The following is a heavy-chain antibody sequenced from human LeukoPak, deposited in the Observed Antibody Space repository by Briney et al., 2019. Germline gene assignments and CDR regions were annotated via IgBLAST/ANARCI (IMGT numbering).Heavy chain of an antibody. V-gene: IGHV4-59*08. CDR2: IYDNGNT. CDR3: VRLSVISPHRHFDL. J-gene: IGHJ2*01. CDR1: GGSISGYI. Sequence: SETLSLTCTVSGGSISGYIWSWIRQPPGKGLEKGLEWIAYIYDNGNTNYNPSLKSRVTIALGTSRNQFSLRLNSVTAADTAVYYCVRLSVISPHRHFDLWSRGTLVTVSS. D-gene: IGHD4-23*01.